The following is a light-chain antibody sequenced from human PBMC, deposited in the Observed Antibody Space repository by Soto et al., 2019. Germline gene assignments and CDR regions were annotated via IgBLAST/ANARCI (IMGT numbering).Light chain of an antibody. CDR1: QSVDNY. J-gene: IGKJ1*01. V-gene: IGKV3-11*01. CDR2: DVS. Sequence: EIVVTQSPATLSLTQGERATLSCRASQSVDNYLAWYQQKPGQAPRLLIYDVSNRAPGTPARFSGSGSGTDFTLSISSLEPEDFAVYFCQHYGDSSCTFGQGTKVDVK. CDR3: QHYGDSSCT.